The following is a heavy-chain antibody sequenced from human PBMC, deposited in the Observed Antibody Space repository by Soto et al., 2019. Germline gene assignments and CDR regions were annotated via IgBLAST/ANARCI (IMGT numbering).Heavy chain of an antibody. CDR3: ARVRDYYDSSGDAFDI. J-gene: IGHJ3*02. V-gene: IGHV1-46*01. CDR2: INPSGGST. D-gene: IGHD3-22*01. CDR1: GYTFTSYY. Sequence: ASVTVSCQASGYTFTSYYMHWVRQAPGQGLEWMGIINPSGGSTSYAQKFQGRVTMTRDTSTSTVHMELSSLRSEDTAVYYCARVRDYYDSSGDAFDIWGQGTMVTVSS.